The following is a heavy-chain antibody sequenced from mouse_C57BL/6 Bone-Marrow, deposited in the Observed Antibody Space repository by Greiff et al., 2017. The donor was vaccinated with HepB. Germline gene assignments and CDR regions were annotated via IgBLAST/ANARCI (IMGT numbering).Heavy chain of an antibody. J-gene: IGHJ3*01. CDR2: INPNNGGT. D-gene: IGHD2-5*01. CDR3: ARSGVYSKAWFAY. Sequence: EVKLQESGPELVKPGASVKIPCKASGYTFTDYNMDWVKQSHGKSLEWIGDINPNNGGTIYNQKFKGKATLTVDKSSSTAYMELRSLTSEDTAVYYCARSGVYSKAWFAYWGQGTLVTVSA. CDR1: GYTFTDYN. V-gene: IGHV1-18*01.